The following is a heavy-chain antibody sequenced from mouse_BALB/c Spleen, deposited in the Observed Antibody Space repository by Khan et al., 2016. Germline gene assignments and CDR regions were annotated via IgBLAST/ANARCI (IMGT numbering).Heavy chain of an antibody. CDR2: IWRGGST. J-gene: IGHJ4*01. Sequence: QVQLKQSGPGLVQPSQSLSITCTVAGFSLTSYGVHWVRQSPGKGLEWLGVIWRGGSTDYNAAFMSRLSITKDNSKSQVFFKMNSLQADDTAIYXCAKNDGNSYAMDYWGQGTSVTVSS. D-gene: IGHD2-1*01. V-gene: IGHV2-5*01. CDR1: GFSLTSYG. CDR3: AKNDGNSYAMDY.